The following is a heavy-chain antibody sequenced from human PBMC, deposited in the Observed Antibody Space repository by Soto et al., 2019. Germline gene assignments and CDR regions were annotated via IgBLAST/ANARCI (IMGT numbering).Heavy chain of an antibody. CDR1: GFTGSTKY. CDR3: ARDPWAADY. CDR2: IYSGGST. J-gene: IGHJ4*02. V-gene: IGHV3-66*01. Sequence: GGSLRLSCAASGFTGSTKYMSWVGQAPGKGLEWVSVIYSGGSTFYADSVRGRFTISRDNSKNTVNLQRNSLRAEDTAVYYCARDPWAADYWGQGTLVPVSS. D-gene: IGHD3-16*01.